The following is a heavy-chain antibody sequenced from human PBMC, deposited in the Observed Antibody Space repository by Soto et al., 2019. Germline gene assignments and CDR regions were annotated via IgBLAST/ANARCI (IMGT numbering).Heavy chain of an antibody. Sequence: SETLSLTCTVSGGSISSSSYYWGWIRQPPGKGLVWIGSIYYSGSTYYNPSLKSRVTISVDTSKNQFSLKRSSVTAADTAVYYCASGGGVGGSDYWGQGTLVTVSS. V-gene: IGHV4-39*01. D-gene: IGHD2-8*02. CDR3: ASGGGVGGSDY. CDR1: GGSISSSSYY. J-gene: IGHJ4*02. CDR2: IYYSGST.